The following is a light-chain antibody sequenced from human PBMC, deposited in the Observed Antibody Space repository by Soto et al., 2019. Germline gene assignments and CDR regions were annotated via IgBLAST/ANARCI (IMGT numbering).Light chain of an antibody. CDR3: KQYGNVPRP. J-gene: IGKJ1*01. V-gene: IGKV3-20*01. CDR1: QSINRSY. Sequence: EIVLTQSPGTLSLSPGERAALSCRASQSINRSYLAWYRHKPGQPPRLLIYGASTRATGIPDRFSGSGSGTDFTITISRLEPEDFAVYYCKQYGNVPRPFGQGTKV. CDR2: GAS.